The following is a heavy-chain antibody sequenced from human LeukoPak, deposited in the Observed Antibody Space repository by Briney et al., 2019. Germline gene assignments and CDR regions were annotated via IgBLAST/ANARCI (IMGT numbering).Heavy chain of an antibody. CDR3: TIEGIAVAGDDY. CDR1: GFTFSSYG. Sequence: GGSLRLSCAASGFTFSSYGMHWVRQAPGKGLEWVGRIKSKTDGGTTDYAAPVKGRFTISRDDSKNTLYLQMNSLKTEDTAVYYCTIEGIAVAGDDYWGQGTLVTVSS. V-gene: IGHV3-15*01. J-gene: IGHJ4*02. D-gene: IGHD6-19*01. CDR2: IKSKTDGGTT.